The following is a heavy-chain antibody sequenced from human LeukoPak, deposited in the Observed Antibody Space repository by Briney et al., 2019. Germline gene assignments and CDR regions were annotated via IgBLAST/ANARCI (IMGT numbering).Heavy chain of an antibody. J-gene: IGHJ4*02. D-gene: IGHD4-17*01. V-gene: IGHV3-7*01. Sequence: GGSLRLSCAASGFTFSSYWMSWVRQAPGKGLEWVANIKQDGGEKYYVDSVKGRFTISGDNAKNSLYLQMNSLRAEDTAVYFCARSSAVNFYNYWGQGTLVSVSS. CDR3: ARSSAVNFYNY. CDR1: GFTFSSYW. CDR2: IKQDGGEK.